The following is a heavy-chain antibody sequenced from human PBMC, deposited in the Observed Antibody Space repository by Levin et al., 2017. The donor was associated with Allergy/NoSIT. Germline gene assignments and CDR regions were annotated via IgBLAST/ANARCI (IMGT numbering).Heavy chain of an antibody. J-gene: IGHJ3*01. CDR3: AREIAASGTTAFDF. D-gene: IGHD2-21*01. V-gene: IGHV1-2*06. Sequence: ASVKVSCKASGYTFTDYYMHWVRQAPGQGLEWMGRLNPNTGGTNDAQNFQGRVTMTRDTSISTVYIELSRLRSDDTAVYYCAREIAASGTTAFDFWGQGTMVTVSS. CDR1: GYTFTDYY. CDR2: LNPNTGGT.